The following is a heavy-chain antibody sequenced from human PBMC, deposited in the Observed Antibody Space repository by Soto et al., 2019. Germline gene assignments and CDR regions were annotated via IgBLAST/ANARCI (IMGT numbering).Heavy chain of an antibody. CDR2: INPDHGNT. CDR1: GFSFSDNL. CDR3: ARDMLSVGTRANDAFDV. V-gene: IGHV1-3*01. J-gene: IGHJ3*01. Sequence: VQLVQSGAEVRKPGASVNISCRASGFSFSDNLITWVRQAPGQGLEWMGWINPDHGNTRYSETFQGSVTISRHSSASIAYVEVSDLTAEDTAVYYCARDMLSVGTRANDAFDVWGQGTIVTVSS. D-gene: IGHD2-8*01.